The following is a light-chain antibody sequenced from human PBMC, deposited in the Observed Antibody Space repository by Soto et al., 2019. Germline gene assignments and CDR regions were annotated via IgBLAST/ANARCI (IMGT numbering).Light chain of an antibody. Sequence: DMQMTQSPSSLSASVGDRVTITCRASQSISSYLNWYQQKPGKAPKLLIYAASSLQSGVPSRFSGSGSGTDFTLTISSLQPEDFATYYCHQSYSTLWTFGQGTKVEIK. J-gene: IGKJ1*01. CDR2: AAS. CDR1: QSISSY. V-gene: IGKV1-39*01. CDR3: HQSYSTLWT.